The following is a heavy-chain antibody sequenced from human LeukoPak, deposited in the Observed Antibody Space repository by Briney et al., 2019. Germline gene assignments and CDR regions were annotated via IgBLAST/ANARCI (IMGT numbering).Heavy chain of an antibody. V-gene: IGHV4-34*01. CDR3: ARDSTIHYFDSSAYNFDY. CDR2: INDGGDT. J-gene: IGHJ4*02. D-gene: IGHD3-22*01. CDR1: GGSFSGYD. Sequence: PSETLSLTCGVYGGSFSGYDWSWVRQPPGKGLEWIGEINDGGDTNYNPSLKSRVTISVDKSKNQFSLKLRSVTAADTAVYYCARDSTIHYFDSSAYNFDYWGQGTLVTVSS.